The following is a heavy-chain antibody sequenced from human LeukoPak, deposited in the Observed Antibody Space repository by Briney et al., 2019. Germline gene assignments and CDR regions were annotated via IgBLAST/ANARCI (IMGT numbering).Heavy chain of an antibody. D-gene: IGHD6-19*01. CDR1: GFTFSSYA. CDR2: IGGSGGRT. V-gene: IGHV3-23*01. CDR3: AKSVAGRYYYYYMDV. J-gene: IGHJ6*03. Sequence: GGSLRLSCAASGFTFSSYAMSWVRQAPGKGLEWVSAIGGSGGRTYYADSVKGRFTISRDNSKNTPYLQMNSLRAEDTAVYYCAKSVAGRYYYYYMDVWGKGTTVTVSS.